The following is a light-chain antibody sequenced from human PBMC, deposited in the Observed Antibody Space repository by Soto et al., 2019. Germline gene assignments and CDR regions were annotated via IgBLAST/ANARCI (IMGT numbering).Light chain of an antibody. Sequence: IVMTQYPANRSVSPGERATLSCRASENVNSNVAWWYQQKPGQTPRLLIYGASTRATGIPARFSGSGSGTEFSLPISSLQSEDFAVYYCQQYNNWPQGTFGQGTKVDI. CDR3: QQYNNWPQGT. V-gene: IGKV3-15*01. J-gene: IGKJ1*01. CDR2: GAS. CDR1: ENVNSN.